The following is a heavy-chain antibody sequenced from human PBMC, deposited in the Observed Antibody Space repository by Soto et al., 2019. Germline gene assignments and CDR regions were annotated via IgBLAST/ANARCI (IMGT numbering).Heavy chain of an antibody. CDR3: AKIPITIFGVVIIPYYYYMDV. CDR1: GFTFSSYA. J-gene: IGHJ6*03. D-gene: IGHD3-3*01. CDR2: ISGSGGST. Sequence: EVQLLESGGGLVQPGGSLRLSCAASGFTFSSYAMNWVRQAPGKGLEWVSAISGSGGSTYYADSVKGRFTISRDNSKNTLYLQMNSLRAEDTAVYYCAKIPITIFGVVIIPYYYYMDVWGKGTTVTVSS. V-gene: IGHV3-23*01.